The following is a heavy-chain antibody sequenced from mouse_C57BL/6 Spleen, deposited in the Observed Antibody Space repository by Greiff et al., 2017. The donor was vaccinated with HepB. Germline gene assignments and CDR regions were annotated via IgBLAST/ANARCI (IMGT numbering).Heavy chain of an antibody. J-gene: IGHJ3*01. CDR1: GFTFSSYG. Sequence: EVQLVESGGDLVKPGGSLKLSCAASGFTFSSYGMSWVRQTPDKRLEWVATISSGGSYTYYPDSVKGRFTISRDNAKNTLYLQMSSLKSEDTAMYYCARPLYYSNLAWFAYWGQGTLVTVSA. V-gene: IGHV5-6*01. CDR3: ARPLYYSNLAWFAY. D-gene: IGHD2-5*01. CDR2: ISSGGSYT.